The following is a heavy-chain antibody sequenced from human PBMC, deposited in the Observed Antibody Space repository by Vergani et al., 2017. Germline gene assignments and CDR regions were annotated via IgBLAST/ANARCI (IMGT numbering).Heavy chain of an antibody. CDR2: IYSGGST. CDR3: AVGTAMVTKGGDY. V-gene: IGHV3-66*01. J-gene: IGHJ4*02. D-gene: IGHD5-18*01. CDR1: GFTFSSYS. Sequence: EVQLVESGGGLVQPGGSLRLSCAASGFTFSSYSMNWVRQAPGKGLEWVSVIYSGGSTYYADSVKGRFTISRDNSKNTLYLQMNSLRAEDTAVYYCAVGTAMVTKGGDYWGQGTLVTVSS.